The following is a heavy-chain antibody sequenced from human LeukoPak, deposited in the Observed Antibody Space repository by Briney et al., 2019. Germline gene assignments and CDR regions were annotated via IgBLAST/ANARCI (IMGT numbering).Heavy chain of an antibody. CDR2: ISGSGGST. D-gene: IGHD2-2*01. CDR3: AKDIVVVPAATRIAAAGPADY. CDR1: GFTFSSYW. Sequence: GGSLRLSCAASGFTFSSYWMSWVRQAPGKGLEWVSAISGSGGSTYYADSVKGRFTISRDNSKNTLYLQMNSLRAEDTAVYYCAKDIVVVPAATRIAAAGPADYWGQGTLVTVSS. J-gene: IGHJ4*02. V-gene: IGHV3-23*01.